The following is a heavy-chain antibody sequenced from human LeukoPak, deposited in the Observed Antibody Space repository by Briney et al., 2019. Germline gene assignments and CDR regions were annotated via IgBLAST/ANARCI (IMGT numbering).Heavy chain of an antibody. V-gene: IGHV1-2*02. CDR3: ATEPVGAIYFDY. Sequence: GAAVKVSCKASGYTFTGYYMHWVRQSPGQGLEWMGWINPNSGGTNYAQKFQGRVTMTRDTSISTAYMELSRLRSDDTAVYYCATEPVGAIYFDYWGQGTLVTVSS. D-gene: IGHD1-26*01. CDR1: GYTFTGYY. J-gene: IGHJ4*02. CDR2: INPNSGGT.